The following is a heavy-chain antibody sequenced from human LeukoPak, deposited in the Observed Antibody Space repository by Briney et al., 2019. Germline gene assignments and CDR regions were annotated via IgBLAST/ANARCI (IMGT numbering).Heavy chain of an antibody. CDR1: GMTFSNHW. Sequence: GGSLRLSCAACGMTFSNHWMHWVRQAPGKGLVWVSLIKTDGRTTIYADSVKGRFTISRDNGKSTLYLQMNSLRAEDTAIYYCTTGPSYGYEWWGQGTVVTVSS. D-gene: IGHD3-16*01. CDR2: IKTDGRTT. J-gene: IGHJ4*02. CDR3: TTGPSYGYEW. V-gene: IGHV3-74*01.